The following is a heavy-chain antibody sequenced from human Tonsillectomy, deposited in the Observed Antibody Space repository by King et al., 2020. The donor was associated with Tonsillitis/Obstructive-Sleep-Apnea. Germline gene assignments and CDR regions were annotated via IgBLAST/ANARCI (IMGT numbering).Heavy chain of an antibody. V-gene: IGHV5-10-1*03. D-gene: IGHD3-10*01. CDR3: GRLDGSGTVPHYYYYGMDV. CDR1: GYSFTSYW. Sequence: VQLVESGAEVKKPGESLRISCKGSGYSFTSYWISWVRQMPGKGLEWMGRIEPSDSYTNYSPSFQGHVTISADKSISTTYLQWSSLKASDTAMYYCGRLDGSGTVPHYYYYGMDVWGQGTTVTVS. J-gene: IGHJ6*02. CDR2: IEPSDSYT.